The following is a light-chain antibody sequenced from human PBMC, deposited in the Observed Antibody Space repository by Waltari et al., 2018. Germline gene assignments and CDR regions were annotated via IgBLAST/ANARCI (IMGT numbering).Light chain of an antibody. V-gene: IGLV3-25*03. J-gene: IGLJ3*02. Sequence: SYELTQPPSVSVSPGQTARITCSGDALPKQYAYWYQQKPSQAPVLVKYKDRERPSGIPVRCSASSSGNTGTLTISGVQAEDDADYYCQSADSSGKVFGGGTKLTVL. CDR3: QSADSSGKV. CDR2: KDR. CDR1: ALPKQY.